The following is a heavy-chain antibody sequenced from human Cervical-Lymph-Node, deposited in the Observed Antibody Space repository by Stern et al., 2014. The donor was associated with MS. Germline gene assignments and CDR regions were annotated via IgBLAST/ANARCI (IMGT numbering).Heavy chain of an antibody. D-gene: IGHD3-16*01. CDR3: ARDSDSLFAMDV. Sequence: QVQLVQSGAEVKKPGSSLKVSCKASGGTFTNYAFSWVRQAPGQGLEWMGGIIPIFDSAHYAQKFQGRVTVTADTSTSTVYMELRSLSSDDTAVYYCARDSDSLFAMDVWGQGTTVTVSS. J-gene: IGHJ6*02. V-gene: IGHV1-69*06. CDR2: IIPIFDSA. CDR1: GGTFTNYA.